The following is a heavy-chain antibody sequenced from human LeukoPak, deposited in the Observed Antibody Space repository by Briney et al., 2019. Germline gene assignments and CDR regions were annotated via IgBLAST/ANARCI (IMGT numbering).Heavy chain of an antibody. CDR1: GGSISSYY. Sequence: PSETLSLTCTVSGGSISSYYWSWIRQPPGKGLEWIGYIYYSGSTNYNPSLKSRVTISVDTSENQFSLKLSSVTAADTAVYYCARHNTPYSSSWYAEEVGWFDPWGQGTLVTVSS. J-gene: IGHJ5*02. D-gene: IGHD6-13*01. CDR3: ARHNTPYSSSWYAEEVGWFDP. CDR2: IYYSGST. V-gene: IGHV4-59*08.